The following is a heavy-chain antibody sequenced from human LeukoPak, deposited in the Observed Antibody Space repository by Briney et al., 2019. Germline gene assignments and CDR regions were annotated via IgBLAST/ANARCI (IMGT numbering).Heavy chain of an antibody. CDR2: IYYSGST. V-gene: IGHV4-39*07. D-gene: IGHD2-2*01. CDR1: GGSISSSSYY. J-gene: IGHJ4*02. CDR3: ARDSFMAPPWYCSSTSCPSFDY. Sequence: SETLSLTCTVSGGSISSSSYYWGWIRQPPGKGLEWIGSIYYSGSTYYNPSLKSRVTISVDTSKNQFSLKLSSVTAADTAVYYCARDSFMAPPWYCSSTSCPSFDYWGQGTLVIVSS.